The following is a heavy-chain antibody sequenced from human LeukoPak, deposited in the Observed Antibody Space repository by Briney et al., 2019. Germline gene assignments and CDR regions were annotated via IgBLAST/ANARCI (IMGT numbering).Heavy chain of an antibody. CDR2: IYPGDSDT. D-gene: IGHD2-2*02. Sequence: GESLKISCKGSGYSFTSYWIGWVRQMPGKGLEWMGIIYPGDSDTRYSPSFQGQVTISADKSISTAYLQWSSLKAPDTAMYYCARRYCSSTSCYTAPGWFDPWGQGTLVTVSS. V-gene: IGHV5-51*01. CDR1: GYSFTSYW. J-gene: IGHJ5*02. CDR3: ARRYCSSTSCYTAPGWFDP.